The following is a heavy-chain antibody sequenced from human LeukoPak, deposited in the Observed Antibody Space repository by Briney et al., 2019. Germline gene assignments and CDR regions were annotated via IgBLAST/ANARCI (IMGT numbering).Heavy chain of an antibody. CDR2: IKPDESEK. J-gene: IGHJ4*02. Sequence: HPGGSLRLSCAASGFTFSSYWMSWVRQAPGKGLEWVASIKPDESEKYYVDSVKGRFTISRDNARNSLYLQMNSLRAEDTAVYYCASGCSSTSCYAGGGQGTLVTVSS. CDR3: ASGCSSTSCYAG. D-gene: IGHD2-2*01. CDR1: GFTFSSYW. V-gene: IGHV3-7*01.